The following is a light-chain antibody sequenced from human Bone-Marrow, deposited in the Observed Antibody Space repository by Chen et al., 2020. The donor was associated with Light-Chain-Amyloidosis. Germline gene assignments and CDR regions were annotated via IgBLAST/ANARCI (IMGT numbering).Light chain of an antibody. V-gene: IGLV2-14*01. CDR3: SSYTSSSLV. J-gene: IGLJ2*01. CDR1: SSDVGGYNY. CDR2: GVS. Sequence: QSALTQPASVSGSPGQSITISCTGTSSDVGGYNYVSWYQKHPGKAPKLMIYGVSNRPSGVSNRFSGAKSGNTASLTISGLQAEDEADYYCSSYTSSSLVFGGGTKLTVL.